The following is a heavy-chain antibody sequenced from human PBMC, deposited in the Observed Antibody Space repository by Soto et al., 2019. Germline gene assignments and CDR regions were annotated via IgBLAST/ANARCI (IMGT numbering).Heavy chain of an antibody. CDR3: ARASSDSSGYYYFDY. CDR2: ISAYNGNT. Sequence: ASVKVSCKASGYTFTGYYMHWVRQAPGQGLEWMGWISAYNGNTNYAQKLQGRVTMTTDTSTSTAYMELRSLRSDDTAVYYCARASSDSSGYYYFDYWGQGTLVTVSS. D-gene: IGHD3-22*01. CDR1: GYTFTGYY. V-gene: IGHV1-18*04. J-gene: IGHJ4*02.